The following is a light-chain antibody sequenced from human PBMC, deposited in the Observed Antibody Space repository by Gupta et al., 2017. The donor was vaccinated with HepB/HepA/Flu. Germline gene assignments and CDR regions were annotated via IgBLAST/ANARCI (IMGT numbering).Light chain of an antibody. Sequence: QSALTQPASVSGSLGQSITLSCTGTNSDVGSFNLVSWYQQHSGKAPRLIIYEVAKRPSGLSNRFSGSKSGDTAYLTISGLQAEDEGDYYCCSYAGRSTVVFGGGTNLTVL. CDR3: CSYAGRSTVV. J-gene: IGLJ3*02. CDR1: NSDVGSFNL. CDR2: EVA. V-gene: IGLV2-23*02.